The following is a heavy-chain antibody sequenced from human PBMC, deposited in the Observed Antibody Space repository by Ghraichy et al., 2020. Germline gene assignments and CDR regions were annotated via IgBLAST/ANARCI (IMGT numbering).Heavy chain of an antibody. CDR2: ISSSGTTK. CDR3: AREGVLDRGMALDAFDI. V-gene: IGHV3-11*01. D-gene: IGHD5-18*01. CDR1: GFRFSDHY. Sequence: GESLNISCAAFGFRFSDHYMSWIRQAPGKGLEWVSLISSSGTTKDYADSVKGRFTISRDNAEKSLSLQMNRLRAEDTAVYYCAREGVLDRGMALDAFDIWGQGTTVTVSS. J-gene: IGHJ3*02.